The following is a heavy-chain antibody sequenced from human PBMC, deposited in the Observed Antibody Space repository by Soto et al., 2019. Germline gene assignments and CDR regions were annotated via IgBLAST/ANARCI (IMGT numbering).Heavy chain of an antibody. CDR1: GYTFTGYY. CDR3: ARDYGVWDSSSSRAFRYYYYYGMDV. V-gene: IGHV1-2*04. J-gene: IGHJ6*02. Sequence: GASVKVSCKASGYTFTGYYMHWVRQAPGQGLEWMGWINPNSGGTNYAQKFQGWVTMTRDTSISTAYMELSRLRSDDTAVYYCARDYGVWDSSSSRAFRYYYYYGMDVWG. D-gene: IGHD6-13*01. CDR2: INPNSGGT.